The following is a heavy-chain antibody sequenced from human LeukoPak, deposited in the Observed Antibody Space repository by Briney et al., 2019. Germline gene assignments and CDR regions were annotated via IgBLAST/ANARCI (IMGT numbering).Heavy chain of an antibody. CDR2: MNPNSGNT. V-gene: IGHV1-8*02. CDR3: ARATPGGLHGYSFDY. CDR1: GYTFRNYD. D-gene: IGHD5-24*01. Sequence: ASVKVSCKASGYTFRNYDINWVRQATGQGLEWMGWMNPNSGNTGFAQKFQDRVSMTRDTSINTAYMELTSLRSGDTAVYYCARATPGGLHGYSFDYWGQGTVVTVYS. J-gene: IGHJ4*02.